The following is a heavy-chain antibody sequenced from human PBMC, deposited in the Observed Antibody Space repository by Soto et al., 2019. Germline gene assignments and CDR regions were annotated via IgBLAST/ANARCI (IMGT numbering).Heavy chain of an antibody. CDR2: INHSGST. Sequence: SETLSLTCAVYGGSFSGYYWTWIRQPPGTGLEWIGEINHSGSTNYNPSLKSRVTISVDTSKNQFSLKLTSVTAADTAVYYCARGNDFWSGYGYFDYWGQGTLVTVSS. D-gene: IGHD3-3*01. CDR3: ARGNDFWSGYGYFDY. J-gene: IGHJ4*02. CDR1: GGSFSGYY. V-gene: IGHV4-34*01.